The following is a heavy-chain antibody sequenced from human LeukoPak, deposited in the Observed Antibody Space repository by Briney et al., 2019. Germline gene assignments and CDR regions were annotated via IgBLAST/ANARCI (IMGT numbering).Heavy chain of an antibody. CDR3: AVTLGYCSGGSCYNNWFDP. CDR2: ISAYNGNT. J-gene: IGHJ5*02. CDR1: GYTFTSYG. Sequence: ASVKVSCKASGYTFTSYGISWVRQAPGQGLEWMGWISAYNGNTNYAQKLQGRVTMTTDTSTSTAYMELRSLRSDDTAVYYCAVTLGYCSGGSCYNNWFDPWDQGTLVTVSS. D-gene: IGHD2-15*01. V-gene: IGHV1-18*01.